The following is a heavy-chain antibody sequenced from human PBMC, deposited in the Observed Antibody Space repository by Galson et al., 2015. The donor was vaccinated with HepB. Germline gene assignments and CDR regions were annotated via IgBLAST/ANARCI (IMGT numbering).Heavy chain of an antibody. V-gene: IGHV2-5*02. CDR3: AHRRPNSNGWNEGVFDY. D-gene: IGHD6-19*01. J-gene: IGHJ4*02. Sequence: PALVKPTQILTLTCTFSGFSLSTRGVGVGWIRQAPGKALEWLALIYWDDDKRYSPSLKTRLTVAKDTSRNQVVLTMTNMDPVDTGTYFCAHRRPNSNGWNEGVFDYWGQGTLVTVSS. CDR1: GFSLSTRGVG. CDR2: IYWDDDK.